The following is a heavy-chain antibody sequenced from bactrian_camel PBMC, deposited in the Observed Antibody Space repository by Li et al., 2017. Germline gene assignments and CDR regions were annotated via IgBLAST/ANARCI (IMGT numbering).Heavy chain of an antibody. CDR3: ATDSVGAFDCYSGSWAARTFHN. D-gene: IGHD3*01. CDR1: GFTFSDYD. J-gene: IGHJ4*01. Sequence: DVQLVESGGDLVQPGGSLRLSCAASGFTFSDYDMTWIRQVPGKEREGVAAIHVGVGRTYVADSVKGRFTSSQDSAKNTVFLQMNDLKPEDTATYFCATDSVGAFDCYSGSWAARTFHNWGQGTQVTVS. CDR2: IHVGVGRT. V-gene: IGHV3S40*01.